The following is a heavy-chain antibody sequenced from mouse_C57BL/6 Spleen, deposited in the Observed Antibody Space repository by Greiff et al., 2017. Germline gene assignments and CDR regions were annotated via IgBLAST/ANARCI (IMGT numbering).Heavy chain of an antibody. CDR3: ARYDWDGEDY. Sequence: VQLQQSGAELVKPGASVKLSCKASGYTFTSYWMHWVKQRPGQGLEWIGYINPSSGYTKYNQKFKDKATVTADKSSSTAYMQLSSLTYEDSAVYYCARYDWDGEDYWGQGTTLTVSS. CDR1: GYTFTSYW. D-gene: IGHD4-1*01. J-gene: IGHJ2*01. CDR2: INPSSGYT. V-gene: IGHV1-7*01.